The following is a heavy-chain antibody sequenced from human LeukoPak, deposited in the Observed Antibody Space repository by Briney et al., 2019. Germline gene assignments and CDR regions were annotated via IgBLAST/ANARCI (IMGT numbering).Heavy chain of an antibody. J-gene: IGHJ6*02. CDR2: IYYSGST. D-gene: IGHD4-17*01. Sequence: SETLSLTCTVSGGSISSGDYSWSWIRQPPGKGLEWIGYIYYSGSTYYNPSLKSRVTISVDTSKNQFSLKLSSVTAADTAVYYCARSLETRYYSYYCGMDVWGQGTTVTVSS. CDR3: ARSLETRYYSYYCGMDV. V-gene: IGHV4-30-4*01. CDR1: GGSISSGDYS.